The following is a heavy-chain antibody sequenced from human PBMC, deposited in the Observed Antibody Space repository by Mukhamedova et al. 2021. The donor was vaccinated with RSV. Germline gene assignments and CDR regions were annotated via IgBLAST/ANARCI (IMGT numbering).Heavy chain of an antibody. Sequence: GSSGINAEYMGKGRFTISRDNSKNTLYLQMNSLRAEDTAVYYCARVPCGGDCYSYYFDYWGQGTLVTVSS. V-gene: IGHV3-30-3*01. J-gene: IGHJ4*02. D-gene: IGHD2-21*02. CDR3: ARVPCGGDCYSYYFDY. CDR2: GSSG.